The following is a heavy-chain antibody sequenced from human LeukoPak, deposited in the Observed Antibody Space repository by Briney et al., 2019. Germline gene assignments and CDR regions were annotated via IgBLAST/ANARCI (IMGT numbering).Heavy chain of an antibody. CDR2: ISAYNGNT. CDR3: ARFGLGKHIEVAGIPFDI. J-gene: IGHJ3*02. Sequence: ASVKVSCKTSGYTFTTYGISWVRQAPGQGLEWMGWISAYNGNTNYAQKLQGRVTMTTDTSTSTAYMELRSLRSDDTAVYYCARFGLGKHIEVAGIPFDIWGQGTMVTVSS. CDR1: GYTFTTYG. V-gene: IGHV1-18*01. D-gene: IGHD6-19*01.